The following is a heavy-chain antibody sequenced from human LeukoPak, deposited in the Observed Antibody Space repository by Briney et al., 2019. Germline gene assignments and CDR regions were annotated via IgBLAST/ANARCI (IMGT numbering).Heavy chain of an antibody. CDR3: ARGLSWRIDY. D-gene: IGHD2/OR15-2a*01. CDR2: MNPNSGNT. V-gene: IGHV1-8*01. J-gene: IGHJ4*02. Sequence: EASVKVSCKASGYTFTDYYIHWVRQAPGQGLEWMGWMNPNSGNTGYAQKFQGRVTMTRDTSISTAYMELSSLRSEDTAVYYCARGLSWRIDYWGQGTLVTVSS. CDR1: GYTFTDYY.